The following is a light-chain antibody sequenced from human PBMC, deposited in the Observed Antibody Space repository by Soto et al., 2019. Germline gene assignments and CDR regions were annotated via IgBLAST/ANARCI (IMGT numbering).Light chain of an antibody. CDR2: DAS. J-gene: IGKJ5*01. CDR3: QQRSNWPSIT. Sequence: VLPQSPATLSLSPGERATLSCRASQSVSTYLAWYQQKPGLAPRLLIYDASSRAAGIPARFSGSGSGTDFTLTISSLEPEDFAVYYCQQRSNWPSITFGQGTRLEIK. V-gene: IGKV3-11*01. CDR1: QSVSTY.